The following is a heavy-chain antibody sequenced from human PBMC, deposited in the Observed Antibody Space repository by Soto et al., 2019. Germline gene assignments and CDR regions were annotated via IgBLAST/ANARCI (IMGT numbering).Heavy chain of an antibody. V-gene: IGHV1-69*01. CDR1: GGTFSSYA. D-gene: IGHD3-3*01. J-gene: IGHJ6*02. CDR2: IIPMFGTA. Sequence: QVQLVQSGAEVKKPGSSVKVSCKASGGTFSSYAISWVRQAPGQGLEWMGGIIPMFGTANYAQKFQGRVTMTADESTSTADMELSSLRSEDTAVYYCARWSGYRNRVYYYGMDVWGQGTTVTVSS. CDR3: ARWSGYRNRVYYYGMDV.